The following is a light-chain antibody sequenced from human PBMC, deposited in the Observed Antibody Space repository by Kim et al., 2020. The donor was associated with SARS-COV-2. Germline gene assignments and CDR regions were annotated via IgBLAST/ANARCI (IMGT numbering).Light chain of an antibody. J-gene: IGLJ3*02. Sequence: SSELTQDPAVSVSLGETVRITCQGDSVRNYFVSWYQQKPGQAPLLVMYGRNIRASGIPDRFSGSRLGDTASLTIAGTQPEDEADYYCNSRDSSGNLGVFSGGTQLTVL. CDR2: GRN. CDR3: NSRDSSGNLGV. V-gene: IGLV3-19*01. CDR1: SVRNYF.